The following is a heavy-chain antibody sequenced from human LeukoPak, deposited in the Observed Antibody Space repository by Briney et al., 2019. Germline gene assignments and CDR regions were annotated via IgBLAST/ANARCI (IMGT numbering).Heavy chain of an antibody. CDR1: GGSISSSNW. V-gene: IGHV4-4*02. CDR3: ARVGDCSSTSCPYEYSQH. J-gene: IGHJ1*01. CDR2: IYHSGST. Sequence: SETLSLTCAVSGGSISSSNWWSWVRQPPGKGLEWIGEIYHSGSTNYNPSLKSRVTISVDKSKNQFSLKLSTVTAADTAVYYCARVGDCSSTSCPYEYSQHWGQGTLVTVSS. D-gene: IGHD2-2*01.